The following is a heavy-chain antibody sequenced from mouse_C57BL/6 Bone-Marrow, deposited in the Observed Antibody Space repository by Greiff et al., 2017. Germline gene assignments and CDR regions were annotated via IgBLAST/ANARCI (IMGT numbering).Heavy chain of an antibody. Sequence: VQLQQSGAELVKPGASVKLSCTASGFNIKDYYMHWVKQRTEQGLVWIGRIVPEDGETKYAPKFQGKATITADTSSNTAYLQLSSQTSEDTAVYYCARHDNYGGFFDYWGQGTTLTVSS. D-gene: IGHD2-1*01. CDR2: IVPEDGET. CDR1: GFNIKDYY. V-gene: IGHV14-2*01. CDR3: ARHDNYGGFFDY. J-gene: IGHJ2*01.